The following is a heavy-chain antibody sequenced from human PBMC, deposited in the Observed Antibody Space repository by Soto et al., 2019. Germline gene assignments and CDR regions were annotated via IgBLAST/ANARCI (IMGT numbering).Heavy chain of an antibody. CDR3: ARDKNVYDFFGADDAFDI. CDR1: GFTFRSYW. CDR2: IKQDGSDK. V-gene: IGHV3-7*05. Sequence: EVQLVESGGGLVQPGGSLRLSCAASGFTFRSYWMSWVRQAPGKGLEWVASIKQDGSDKYYVESVKGRFTISRDNAENSVDLLMNTLRAEDTAVYYCARDKNVYDFFGADDAFDIWGQGTMATVSS. D-gene: IGHD3-3*01. J-gene: IGHJ3*02.